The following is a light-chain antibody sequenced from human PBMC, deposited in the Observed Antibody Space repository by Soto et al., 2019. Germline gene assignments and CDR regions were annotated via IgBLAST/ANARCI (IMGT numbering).Light chain of an antibody. CDR2: EVS. Sequence: QSALTQPASVSGSPGQSITISCTGTSSDVGFYNYVSWYQHHPGKAPKLMIYEVSHRPSGVSNRFSGSKSGNTASLTISGLQAEDEANYYCGSYTSSSTLVFGGGTKLTVL. J-gene: IGLJ2*01. V-gene: IGLV2-14*01. CDR1: SSDVGFYNY. CDR3: GSYTSSSTLV.